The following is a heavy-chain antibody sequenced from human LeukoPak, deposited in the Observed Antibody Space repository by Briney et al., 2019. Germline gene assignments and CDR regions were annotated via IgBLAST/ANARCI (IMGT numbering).Heavy chain of an antibody. CDR1: GYTFTGYY. D-gene: IGHD5-12*01. Sequence: GASVKVSCKASGYTFTGYYMHWVRQAPGQGLEWMGWINPSSGGTNYAQKFQGRVTMTRDTSISTAYMELSRLRSDDTAVYYCARDTPTIEFDPWGQGTLVTVSS. CDR3: ARDTPTIEFDP. CDR2: INPSSGGT. J-gene: IGHJ5*02. V-gene: IGHV1-2*02.